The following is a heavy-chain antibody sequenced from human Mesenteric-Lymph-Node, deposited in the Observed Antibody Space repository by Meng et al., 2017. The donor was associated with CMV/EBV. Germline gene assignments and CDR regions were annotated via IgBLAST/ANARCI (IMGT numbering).Heavy chain of an antibody. CDR3: ARVGVHASGYGYYAMDV. CDR2: ISSSSSYI. D-gene: IGHD3-22*01. CDR1: GFTFSSYS. V-gene: IGHV3-21*01. Sequence: GESLKISCAASGFTFSSYSMNWVRQAPGKGLEWVSSISSSSSYIYYADSVKGRFTISRDNAKNSLYLQMNSLRAEDTAVYYCARVGVHASGYGYYAMDVWGQGTTVTVSS. J-gene: IGHJ6*02.